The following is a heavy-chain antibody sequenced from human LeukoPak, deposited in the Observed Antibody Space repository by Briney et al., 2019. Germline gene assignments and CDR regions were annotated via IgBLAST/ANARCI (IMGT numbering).Heavy chain of an antibody. Sequence: EASVTVSCMPSGYTFTGYYMQWVGQAPRQEGEWMGWINPNSGGTNYGQKFQGRVTMTRDTSISTDYMELSRLRSDDTAVYYCARVHMVRGVIDAFDIWGQGTMVTVSS. CDR1: GYTFTGYY. J-gene: IGHJ3*02. CDR2: INPNSGGT. V-gene: IGHV1-2*02. CDR3: ARVHMVRGVIDAFDI. D-gene: IGHD3-10*01.